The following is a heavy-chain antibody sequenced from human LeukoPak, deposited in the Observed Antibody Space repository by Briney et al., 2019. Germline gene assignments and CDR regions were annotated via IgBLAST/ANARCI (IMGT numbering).Heavy chain of an antibody. CDR2: IKQDGCEK. CDR1: GFRFRNNW. J-gene: IGHJ4*02. Sequence: GGSLRLSCAASGFRFRNNWMTWVRQAPGKGLEWVANIKQDGCEKYYVDSVKGRFTISRDNAKNSLFLQMNGLRAEDSAVYYCARDVSDENGSSSRIHLDSWGQGTLVSVSS. D-gene: IGHD6-6*01. CDR3: ARDVSDENGSSSRIHLDS. V-gene: IGHV3-7*01.